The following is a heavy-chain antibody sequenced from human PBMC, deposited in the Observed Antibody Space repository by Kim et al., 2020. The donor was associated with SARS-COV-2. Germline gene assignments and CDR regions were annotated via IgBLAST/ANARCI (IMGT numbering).Heavy chain of an antibody. J-gene: IGHJ4*02. D-gene: IGHD6-19*01. Sequence: YDAPLKGQFTITRDNSENTAYLQMNNLRADDTAVYYCARDGFDSGWYLDYWGQGTLVTVSS. V-gene: IGHV3-23*01. CDR3: ARDGFDSGWYLDY.